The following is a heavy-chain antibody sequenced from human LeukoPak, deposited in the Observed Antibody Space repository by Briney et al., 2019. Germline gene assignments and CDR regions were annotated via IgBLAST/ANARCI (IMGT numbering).Heavy chain of an antibody. D-gene: IGHD3-10*01. V-gene: IGHV3-48*04. CDR1: GFSFSDYS. Sequence: GGSLRLSCAASGFSFSDYSMNWVRQAPGKGLQWVSYISSGGDIMHYADSVKGRFSISRDNAKNSLYLQMNSLRAEDTAVYYCARDEPIWFGERGDYWGQGTLVTVSS. CDR3: ARDEPIWFGERGDY. J-gene: IGHJ4*02. CDR2: ISSGGDIM.